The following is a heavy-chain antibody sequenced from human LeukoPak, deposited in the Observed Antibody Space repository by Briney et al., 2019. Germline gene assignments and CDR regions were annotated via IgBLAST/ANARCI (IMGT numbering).Heavy chain of an antibody. J-gene: IGHJ4*02. CDR1: GYTFTGYY. CDR2: INPNSGGT. V-gene: IGHV1-2*06. CDR3: PISTVTLRVFDY. Sequence: ASVKVSCKASGYTFTGYYMHWVRQAPGQGLEWMGRINPNSGGTNYAQKFQGRVTMTRDTSISTAYMELSRLRSDDTAVYYCPISTVTLRVFDYWGQGTLVTVSS. D-gene: IGHD4-17*01.